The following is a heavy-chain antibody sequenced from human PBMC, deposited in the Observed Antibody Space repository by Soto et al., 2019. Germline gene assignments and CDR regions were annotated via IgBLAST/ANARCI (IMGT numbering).Heavy chain of an antibody. D-gene: IGHD3-22*01. CDR2: IYYSGST. CDR3: ARAARGYYDSSGYPNVFDY. J-gene: IGHJ4*02. CDR1: GGSISSSSYY. V-gene: IGHV4-39*01. Sequence: SETLSLTCTVSGGSISSSSYYWGWIRQPPGKGLEWIGSIYYSGSTYYNPSLKSRVTISVDTSKNQFSLKLSSVTAADTAVYYCARAARGYYDSSGYPNVFDYWGQGTLVTVSS.